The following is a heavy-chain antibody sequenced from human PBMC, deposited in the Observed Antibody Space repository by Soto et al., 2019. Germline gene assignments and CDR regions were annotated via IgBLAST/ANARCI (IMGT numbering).Heavy chain of an antibody. CDR2: TYYSGST. D-gene: IGHD2-2*01. V-gene: IGHV4-39*01. Sequence: PSETLSLTCTVSGGSIRTVSYYWGWIRQPPGKGLEWIASTYYSGSTHYNPSLKSRVSISVDTSKNQFSLKLSSVTAAETAVYYCARLSPFHCTTTSYSPFYYMDVWGEGTTVTVSS. J-gene: IGHJ6*03. CDR1: GGSIRTVSYY. CDR3: ARLSPFHCTTTSYSPFYYMDV.